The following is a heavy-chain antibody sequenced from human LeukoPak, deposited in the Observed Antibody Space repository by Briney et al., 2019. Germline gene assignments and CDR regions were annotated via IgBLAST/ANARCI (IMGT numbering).Heavy chain of an antibody. CDR3: ARDPDSSSLLGGDYMDV. J-gene: IGHJ6*03. CDR2: IYHSGSS. CDR1: HYSISSGYY. Sequence: SETLSLTCTVSHYSISSGYYWGWIRQPPGKGLEWIGSIYHSGSSYYNPSLKSRVTILVDLPKNQFSLKLTSVTAADTAVYYCARDPDSSSLLGGDYMDVWGKGTTVTVSS. V-gene: IGHV4-38-2*02. D-gene: IGHD6-13*01.